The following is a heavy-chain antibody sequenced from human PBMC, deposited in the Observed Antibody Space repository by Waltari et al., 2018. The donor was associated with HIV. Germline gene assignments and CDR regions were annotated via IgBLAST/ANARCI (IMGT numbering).Heavy chain of an antibody. CDR1: GYQFINYH. Sequence: QIRLFQSDHAVRKPGASVTISCRTSGYQFINYHVTWVRQSLGQRLDWMGGTTRHTANTNYPRASHGRVTLTTDAAAATASLELRDLRPDDTAIYFCTRGNIWGSYRYFDYWGPGTLVTVS. D-gene: IGHD3-16*02. V-gene: IGHV1-18*01. CDR3: TRGNIWGSYRYFDY. CDR2: TTRHTANT. J-gene: IGHJ4*02.